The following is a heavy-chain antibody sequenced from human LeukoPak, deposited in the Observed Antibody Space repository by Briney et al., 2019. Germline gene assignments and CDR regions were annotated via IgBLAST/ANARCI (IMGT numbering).Heavy chain of an antibody. Sequence: SVKVSCKASGGTFSSYAISWVRQAPGQGLEWMGRVIPILGIANYAQKFQGRVTITADKSTSTAYMELSSLRSEDTAVYYCARDQEFLYCSGGSCSDYWGQGTLVTVSS. D-gene: IGHD2-15*01. CDR1: GGTFSSYA. J-gene: IGHJ4*02. V-gene: IGHV1-69*04. CDR2: VIPILGIA. CDR3: ARDQEFLYCSGGSCSDY.